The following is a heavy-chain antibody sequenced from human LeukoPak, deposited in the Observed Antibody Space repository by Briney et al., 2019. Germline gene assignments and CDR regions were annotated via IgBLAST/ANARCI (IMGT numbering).Heavy chain of an antibody. D-gene: IGHD1/OR15-1a*01. V-gene: IGHV1-8*01. CDR1: GYTFTSYD. CDR2: MNPISGDT. Sequence: GASVKVSCKASGYTFTSYDVNWVRQATGQGLEWMGWMNPISGDTGYALKFQGRVTMSRNTSISTAYMELGSLRSEDTAVYYCARDRHWTNDWVFDYWGQGTLVTVSS. CDR3: ARDRHWTNDWVFDY. J-gene: IGHJ4*02.